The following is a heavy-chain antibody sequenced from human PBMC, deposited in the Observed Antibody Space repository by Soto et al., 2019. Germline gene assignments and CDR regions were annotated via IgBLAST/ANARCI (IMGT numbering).Heavy chain of an antibody. V-gene: IGHV3-30*02. J-gene: IGHJ6*02. Sequence: QMNLVESGGGVVQPGGSLRLSCAASGFVFSDYGMHWVRQAPGKGLEWVALITNDGNNEYYRETVKGRFSISRGRSTNTVDMIMNSLRPEDTGVYYCAKEGPGGGRHFYYAMDVWGQGTTVTVSS. CDR2: ITNDGNNE. CDR3: AKEGPGGGRHFYYAMDV. D-gene: IGHD1-26*01. CDR1: GFVFSDYG.